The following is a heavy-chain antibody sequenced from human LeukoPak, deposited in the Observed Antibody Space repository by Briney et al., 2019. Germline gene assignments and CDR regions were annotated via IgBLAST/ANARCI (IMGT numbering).Heavy chain of an antibody. CDR1: GFTVSSNY. CDR2: IYSGGST. D-gene: IGHD4-23*01. Sequence: GGSLRLSCAASGFTVSSNYMGWVRQAPGKGLEWVSVIYSGGSTYYADSVKGRFTISRDNSKNTLYLQMNSLRAEDTAVYYCARVPRLDYGGNLWYFDLWGRGTLVTVSS. V-gene: IGHV3-53*01. J-gene: IGHJ2*01. CDR3: ARVPRLDYGGNLWYFDL.